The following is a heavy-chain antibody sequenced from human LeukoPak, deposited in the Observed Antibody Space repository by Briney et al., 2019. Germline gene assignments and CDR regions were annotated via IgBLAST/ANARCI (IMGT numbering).Heavy chain of an antibody. D-gene: IGHD3-16*01. CDR1: GYTLTELS. Sequence: GASVKVSCKVSGYTLTELSIHWVRQAPGKGLEWMGGFDPEGGETMYAQKFQGRVTMTEDTSTDTVYMELSSLRSEDTAVYYRVTVGRFGPFDYWGQGTLVTVSS. J-gene: IGHJ4*02. CDR3: VTVGRFGPFDY. CDR2: FDPEGGET. V-gene: IGHV1-24*01.